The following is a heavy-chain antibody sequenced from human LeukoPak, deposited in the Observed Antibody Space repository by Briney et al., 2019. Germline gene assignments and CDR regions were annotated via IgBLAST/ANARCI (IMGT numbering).Heavy chain of an antibody. J-gene: IGHJ6*03. CDR1: GGSISSGSYY. V-gene: IGHV4-61*02. CDR3: ARDSTMVRGVMSHYYYYYMDV. CDR2: IYINGST. D-gene: IGHD3-10*01. Sequence: SQTLSLTCSVSGGSISSGSYYWSWIRQPAGKGLEWIGRIYINGSTNYNPSLKSRVTISVDTSKNQFSLKLSSVTAADTAVYYCARDSTMVRGVMSHYYYYYMDVWGKGATVTVSS.